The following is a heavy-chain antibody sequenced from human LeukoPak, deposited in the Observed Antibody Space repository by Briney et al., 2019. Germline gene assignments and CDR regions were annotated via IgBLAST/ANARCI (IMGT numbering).Heavy chain of an antibody. J-gene: IGHJ6*02. V-gene: IGHV3-53*01. CDR1: GFXFSSYA. D-gene: IGHD6-13*01. CDR2: IYSGGST. Sequence: GGSLRLSCAASGFXFSSYAIHWVRQAPGKGLEWVSFIYSGGSTYYADSVKGRFTISRDNTKNTLYLQMNSLRAEDTAVYYCARDYSSSWYAGYYYYGMDVWGQGTTVTVSS. CDR3: ARDYSSSWYAGYYYYGMDV.